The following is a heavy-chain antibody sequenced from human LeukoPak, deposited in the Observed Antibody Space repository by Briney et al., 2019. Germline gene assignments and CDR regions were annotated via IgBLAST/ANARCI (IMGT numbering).Heavy chain of an antibody. Sequence: KPSETLSLTCTVSGASIRSYYWSWIRQPPGKGLEWIGYIYYSGITNYNPSLKSRVTISVDTSKNQFSLKLSSVTAADTAVYYCARTARKLWDWGQGALVTVSS. D-gene: IGHD5-18*01. J-gene: IGHJ4*02. CDR3: ARTARKLWD. V-gene: IGHV4-59*08. CDR1: GASIRSYY. CDR2: IYYSGIT.